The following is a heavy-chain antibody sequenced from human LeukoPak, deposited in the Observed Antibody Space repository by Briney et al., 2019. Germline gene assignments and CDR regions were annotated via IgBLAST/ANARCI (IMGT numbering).Heavy chain of an antibody. CDR2: ISGSGGST. Sequence: LAGGSLRLSCAASGFTFSSYAMSWVRQAPGKGLEWVSAISGSGGSTYYADSVKGRFTISRDNSKNTLYLQMNSLRAEDTAVYYCAKGENEVAAIANFDYWGQGTLVTVSS. V-gene: IGHV3-23*01. D-gene: IGHD2-15*01. CDR1: GFTFSSYA. J-gene: IGHJ4*02. CDR3: AKGENEVAAIANFDY.